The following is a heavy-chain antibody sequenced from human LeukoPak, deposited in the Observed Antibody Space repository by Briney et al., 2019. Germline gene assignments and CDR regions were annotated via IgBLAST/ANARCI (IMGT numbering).Heavy chain of an antibody. Sequence: SQALSLTCTVSGGSISSGGYYWSWIRQHPGKGLEWIGYIYYSGSTYYNPSLKSRVTISVDTSKNQFSLKLSSVTAADTAVYYCARAAYCSGGSCLDYWGQGTLVTVSS. J-gene: IGHJ4*02. CDR2: IYYSGST. CDR3: ARAAYCSGGSCLDY. D-gene: IGHD2-15*01. V-gene: IGHV4-31*03. CDR1: GGSISSGGYY.